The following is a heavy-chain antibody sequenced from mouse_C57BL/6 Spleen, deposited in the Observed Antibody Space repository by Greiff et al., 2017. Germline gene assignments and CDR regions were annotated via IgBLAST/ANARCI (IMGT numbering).Heavy chain of an antibody. J-gene: IGHJ3*01. CDR1: GYTFTSYW. CDR2: INPSNGGT. V-gene: IGHV1-53*01. CDR3: AKIYYGSGWFAY. D-gene: IGHD1-1*01. Sequence: QVQLQQPGTELVKPGASVKLSCKASGYTFTSYWMHWVKQRPGPGLEWIGNINPSNGGTNYNEKFKSKATLTVDKSSSTSYMQRISLTSEDSAVYYCAKIYYGSGWFAYWGQGTLVTVSA.